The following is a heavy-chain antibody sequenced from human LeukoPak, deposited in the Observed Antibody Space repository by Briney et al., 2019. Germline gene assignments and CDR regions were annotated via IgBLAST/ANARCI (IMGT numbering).Heavy chain of an antibody. CDR3: ARGGLDYDSSGYYYYYGMDV. J-gene: IGHJ6*02. CDR1: GGSISSSSYY. D-gene: IGHD3-22*01. CDR2: IYYSGST. V-gene: IGHV4-39*01. Sequence: PSETLSLTCTVSGGSISSSSYYWGWIRQPPGKGLEWLGSIYYSGSTYYNPSLKSRVTISVDTSKNQFSLKLSSVTAADTAVYYCARGGLDYDSSGYYYYYGMDVWGQGTTVTVSS.